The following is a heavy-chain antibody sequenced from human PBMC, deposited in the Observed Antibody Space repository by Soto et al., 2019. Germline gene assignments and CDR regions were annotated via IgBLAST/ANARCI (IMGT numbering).Heavy chain of an antibody. D-gene: IGHD3-3*01. Sequence: GGSLRLSCAASGFTFCSYDMHWVRQATGKGLEWVSAIGTAGDTYYPGSVKGRFTISRENAKNSLYLQMNSLRAEDTAVYYCARAAAASYYDFWSGYYPRAFDIWGQGTMVTVSS. CDR2: IGTAGDT. CDR1: GFTFCSYD. CDR3: ARAAAASYYDFWSGYYPRAFDI. V-gene: IGHV3-13*01. J-gene: IGHJ3*02.